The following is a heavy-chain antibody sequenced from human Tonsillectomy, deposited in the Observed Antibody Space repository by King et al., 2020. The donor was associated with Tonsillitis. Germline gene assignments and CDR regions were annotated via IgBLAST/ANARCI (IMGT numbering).Heavy chain of an antibody. D-gene: IGHD6-13*01. CDR3: ARESLASEDSSSWYEPFDY. V-gene: IGHV3-30*04. CDR1: GFTFSSYL. Sequence: VQLVESGGGVVQPGRFLRLSCAASGFTFSSYLMHWVRQAPGKGLAWVAVISYDGSNKYYADSVKGRFTISRDNSKNTLFLQMSSLRAEDTAVYYCARESLASEDSSSWYEPFDYWGQGTLVSVSS. CDR2: ISYDGSNK. J-gene: IGHJ4*02.